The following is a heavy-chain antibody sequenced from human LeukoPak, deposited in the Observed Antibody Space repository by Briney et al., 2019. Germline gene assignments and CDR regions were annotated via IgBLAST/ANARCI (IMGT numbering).Heavy chain of an antibody. J-gene: IGHJ4*02. CDR2: IKHDGGEI. Sequence: GGSLRLSCAASGFTFSSCWMGWVRQAPGKGLEWVANIKHDGGEIYYVDSVKGRFTISRDNAKNSLYLQMNSLRAEDTAVYYCARVTGGWYPKNFDYWGQGTLVTVSS. V-gene: IGHV3-7*01. D-gene: IGHD6-19*01. CDR3: ARVTGGWYPKNFDY. CDR1: GFTFSSCW.